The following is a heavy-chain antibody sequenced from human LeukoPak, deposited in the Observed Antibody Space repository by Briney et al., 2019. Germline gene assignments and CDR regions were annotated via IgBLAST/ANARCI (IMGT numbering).Heavy chain of an antibody. J-gene: IGHJ4*02. Sequence: GRSLRLSCAASVFTFSSYAMHWVRQAPGKGLEWVAVISYDGSNKYYEDSVKGRFTISRENSKNTAYVQMDSLRAEDTAVYYCERDAGQYFDYWGQGTLVTISS. CDR2: ISYDGSNK. CDR3: ERDAGQYFDY. D-gene: IGHD3-10*01. CDR1: VFTFSSYA. V-gene: IGHV3-30-3*01.